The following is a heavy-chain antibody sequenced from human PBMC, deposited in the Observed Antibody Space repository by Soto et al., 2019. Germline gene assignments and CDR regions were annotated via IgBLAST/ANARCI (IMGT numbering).Heavy chain of an antibody. J-gene: IGHJ5*01. V-gene: IGHV3-30-3*01. Sequence: QVQLVESGGGVVQPGRSLRLSCAASGFTFSSYGMHWVRQAPGKGLEWVPVISYDGSSQYYADSVKGRFTISRDKSKNTLYLQMNSLRPDDTAVYYCARGRSWFDSWGQGTLVTVSS. CDR2: ISYDGSSQ. CDR3: ARGRSWFDS. CDR1: GFTFSSYG.